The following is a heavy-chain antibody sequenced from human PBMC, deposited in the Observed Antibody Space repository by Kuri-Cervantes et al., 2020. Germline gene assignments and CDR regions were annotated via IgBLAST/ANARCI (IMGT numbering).Heavy chain of an antibody. CDR2: ISAYNGNT. D-gene: IGHD3-10*01. Sequence: ASVKVSCKASGYTFTSYGISWVRQAPGQGLEWMGWISAYNGNTNYAQKLQGRVTMTTDTSTSTAYMELRSLRSDDTAVYHCARYKPVRGVLYGMDVWGQGTTVTVSS. CDR3: ARYKPVRGVLYGMDV. V-gene: IGHV1-18*01. CDR1: GYTFTSYG. J-gene: IGHJ6*02.